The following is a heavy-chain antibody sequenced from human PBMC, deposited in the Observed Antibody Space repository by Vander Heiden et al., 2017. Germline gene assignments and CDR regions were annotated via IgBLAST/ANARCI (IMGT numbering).Heavy chain of an antibody. CDR2: IGTAGDT. V-gene: IGHV3-13*01. J-gene: IGHJ3*02. CDR3: ARVSNTAMALDAFDI. Sequence: EVQLVESGGGLVQPGGSLRLSCAASGFTFSSYDMHWVRQATGKGLEWVSAIGTAGDTYYPGSVKGRFTISRENAKNSLYLQMNSLRAGDTAVYYCARVSNTAMALDAFDIWGQGTMVTVSS. D-gene: IGHD5-18*01. CDR1: GFTFSSYD.